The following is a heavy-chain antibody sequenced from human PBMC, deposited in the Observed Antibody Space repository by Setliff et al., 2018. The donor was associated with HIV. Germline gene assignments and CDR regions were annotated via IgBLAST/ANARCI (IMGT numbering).Heavy chain of an antibody. Sequence: PAETLSLTCIVSGGSMRNYYWSWIRQPPRKGLEWVGYISYNGITTYNPSLKSRVTISVDTSKNQFSLKLTSVTAADTAVYYCARHRPWEVDVFDIWGQGTMVTVSS. CDR1: GGSMRNYY. CDR3: ARHRPWEVDVFDI. V-gene: IGHV4-59*08. D-gene: IGHD1-26*01. CDR2: ISYNGIT. J-gene: IGHJ3*02.